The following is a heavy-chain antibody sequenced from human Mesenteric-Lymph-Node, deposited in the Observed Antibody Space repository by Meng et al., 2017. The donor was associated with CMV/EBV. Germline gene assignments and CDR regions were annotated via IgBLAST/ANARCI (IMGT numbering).Heavy chain of an antibody. D-gene: IGHD3-16*01. J-gene: IGHJ4*02. V-gene: IGHV3-72*01. CDR2: TRNKANSYTT. CDR1: GFIFSAYY. Sequence: GGSLRLSCAASGFIFSAYYMDWVRPTPGKGLEWVGRTRNKANSYTTEYAASVKGRFTISRDDSKNSLYLQMNSLKTEDTAVYYCARGGSPSWGDFDYWGQGILVTVSS. CDR3: ARGGSPSWGDFDY.